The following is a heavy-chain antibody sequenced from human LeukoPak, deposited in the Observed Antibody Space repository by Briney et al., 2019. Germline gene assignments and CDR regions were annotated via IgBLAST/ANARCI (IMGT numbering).Heavy chain of an antibody. Sequence: GALRLSWAASGITFSSFALPWGRPAPGKGVEGVAVISYDGSNKYYADSVKGRFTISRDNSKNTLYLQMNSLRAEDTAVYYCARDQYSSGYYSFDYWGQGTLVTVSS. V-gene: IGHV3-30-3*01. CDR2: ISYDGSNK. J-gene: IGHJ4*02. CDR1: GITFSSFA. D-gene: IGHD3-22*01. CDR3: ARDQYSSGYYSFDY.